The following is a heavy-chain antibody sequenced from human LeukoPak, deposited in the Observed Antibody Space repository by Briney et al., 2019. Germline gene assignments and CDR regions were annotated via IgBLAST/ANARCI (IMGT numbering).Heavy chain of an antibody. CDR2: IGGGGEST. CDR1: GSSFRGQW. D-gene: IGHD1-20*01. CDR3: AKVLSGSQDY. J-gene: IGHJ4*02. V-gene: IGHV3-23*01. Sequence: GGSLRLSCVVSGSSFRGQWMNWVRQAPGTGLEWVSTIGGGGESTYYADSVKGRFTISRDNSKNTVYLQMNSLRAEDAAVYYCAKVLSGSQDYWGQGTLVTVSS.